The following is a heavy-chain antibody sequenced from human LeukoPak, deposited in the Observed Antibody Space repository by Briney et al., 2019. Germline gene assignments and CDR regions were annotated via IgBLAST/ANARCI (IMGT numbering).Heavy chain of an antibody. J-gene: IGHJ4*02. D-gene: IGHD6-19*01. Sequence: GSLRLSCAASGFTFSSYSMNWVRQPPGKGLEWIGEINHSGSTNYNPSLKSRVTISVDTSKNQFSLKLSSVTAADTAVYYCARGRYSSGWLNYWGQGTLVTVSS. CDR1: GFTFSSYS. V-gene: IGHV4-34*01. CDR2: INHSGST. CDR3: ARGRYSSGWLNY.